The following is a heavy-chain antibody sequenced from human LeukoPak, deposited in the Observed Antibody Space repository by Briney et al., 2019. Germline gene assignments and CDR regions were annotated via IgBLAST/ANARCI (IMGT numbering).Heavy chain of an antibody. Sequence: SETLSLTCTVSGGSISSYYWSWIRQPAGKGLEWIGRIYTSGSTNYNPSLKSRVTMSVDTSKSQFSLKLSSVTAADTAMYYCARVRAAAVPYYFDYWGRGTLVTVSS. CDR2: IYTSGST. CDR3: ARVRAAAVPYYFDY. CDR1: GGSISSYY. V-gene: IGHV4-4*07. J-gene: IGHJ4*02. D-gene: IGHD6-13*01.